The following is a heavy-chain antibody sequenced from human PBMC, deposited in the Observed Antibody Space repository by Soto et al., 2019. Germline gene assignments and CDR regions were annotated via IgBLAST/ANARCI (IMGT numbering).Heavy chain of an antibody. V-gene: IGHV3-48*02. CDR2: ISSNSDIT. CDR3: ARLPKGSLVTA. Sequence: LVESGGGLVYPGGSLRLSCEGSGFRFSDHSMNWVRQARGKGLQWISYISSNSDITYYADSVKGRFTVSRDNANNALFLQMNSLRDDDTATYYCARLPKGSLVTAWGQGARVTVSS. CDR1: GFRFSDHS. J-gene: IGHJ4*02. D-gene: IGHD2-21*02.